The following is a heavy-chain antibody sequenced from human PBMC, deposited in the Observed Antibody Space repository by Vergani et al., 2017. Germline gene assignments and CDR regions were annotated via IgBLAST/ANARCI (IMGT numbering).Heavy chain of an antibody. CDR3: ARHSTVEWLVKLGWIDP. D-gene: IGHD6-19*01. V-gene: IGHV4-39*01. J-gene: IGHJ5*02. CDR1: GASIRSSNYY. CDR2: IYYSGST. Sequence: QLQLQESGPGLVKPSATLSLTCSVSGASIRSSNYYWGWIRPPPGKGLEWIASIYYSGSTHYTPSLKNRVTISVNTSKNQFSLKLSPVTAADTAVYFCARHSTVEWLVKLGWIDPWGQGILVTVSS.